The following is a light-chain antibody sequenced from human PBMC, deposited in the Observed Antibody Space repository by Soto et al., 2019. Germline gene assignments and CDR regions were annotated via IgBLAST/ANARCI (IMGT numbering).Light chain of an antibody. Sequence: DIQMTQSPSTLSASVGDRVTITCRASQSISSWLAWYQQTTGKPPKILIYDASSLESGVPSRFRGSGSGTEFTLSLSSLQPDDFETYYCQQYSSYSWTFGQGTKVDIK. J-gene: IGKJ1*01. CDR3: QQYSSYSWT. CDR1: QSISSW. V-gene: IGKV1-5*01. CDR2: DAS.